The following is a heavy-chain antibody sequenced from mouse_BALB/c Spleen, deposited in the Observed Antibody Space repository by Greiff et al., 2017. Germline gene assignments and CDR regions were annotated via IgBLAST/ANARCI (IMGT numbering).Heavy chain of an antibody. CDR1: GYAFSSSW. Sequence: QVQLKQSGPELVKPGASVKISCKASGYAFSSSWMNWVKQRPGQGLEWIGRIYPGDGDTNYNGKFKGKATLTADKSSSTAYMQLSSLTSVDSAVYFCARGDDSAWFAYWGQGTLVTVSA. J-gene: IGHJ3*01. D-gene: IGHD2-13*01. V-gene: IGHV1-82*01. CDR2: IYPGDGDT. CDR3: ARGDDSAWFAY.